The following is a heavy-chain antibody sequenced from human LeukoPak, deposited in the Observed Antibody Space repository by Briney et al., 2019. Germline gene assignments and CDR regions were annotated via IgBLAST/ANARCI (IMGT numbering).Heavy chain of an antibody. Sequence: GASVKVSCKASGYTFTSYGISWVRQAPGQGLEWMGWISAYNGNTNYAQKLQGRVTMTRDTSISTAYMELSRLRSDDTAVYYCARAYGDYYYYGMDVWGQGTTVTVSS. CDR3: ARAYGDYYYYGMDV. V-gene: IGHV1-18*01. CDR2: ISAYNGNT. J-gene: IGHJ6*02. CDR1: GYTFTSYG. D-gene: IGHD4-17*01.